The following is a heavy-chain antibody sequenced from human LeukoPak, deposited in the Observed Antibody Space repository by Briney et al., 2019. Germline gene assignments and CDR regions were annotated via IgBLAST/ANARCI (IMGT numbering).Heavy chain of an antibody. D-gene: IGHD2-2*01. CDR1: GGSISSGDYY. CDR2: IYYSGST. Sequence: PSQTLSLTCTVSGGSISSGDYYWSWIRQPPGKGLEWIGYIYYSGSTYYNPSLKSRVTISVDTSKDQFSLNLSSVTAADTAVYYCARLAPPRGVQLLMDYWGQGTLVTVSS. J-gene: IGHJ4*02. V-gene: IGHV4-30-4*08. CDR3: ARLAPPRGVQLLMDY.